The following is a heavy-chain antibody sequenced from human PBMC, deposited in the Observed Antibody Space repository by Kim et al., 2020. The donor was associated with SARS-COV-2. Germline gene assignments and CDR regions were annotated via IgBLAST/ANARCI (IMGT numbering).Heavy chain of an antibody. D-gene: IGHD1-1*01. CDR2: IYYSGST. J-gene: IGHJ6*02. V-gene: IGHV4-39*01. CDR1: GGSISSSSYY. CDR3: ELERRGYYYYGMDV. Sequence: ETLSLTCTVSGGSISSSSYYWGWIRQPPGKGLEWIGSIYYSGSTYSNPSLKSRVTISVDTSKNQFSLKLSSVTAADTAVYYCELERRGYYYYGMDVWGQGTTVTVSS.